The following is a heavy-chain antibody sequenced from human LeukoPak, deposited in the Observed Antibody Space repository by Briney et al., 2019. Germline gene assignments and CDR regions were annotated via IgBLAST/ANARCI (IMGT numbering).Heavy chain of an antibody. CDR1: GGSICSYY. CDR2: IYYSGST. V-gene: IGHV4-59*08. J-gene: IGHJ4*02. CDR3: ARLDDSSGYFDY. Sequence: SETLSLTCTVSGGSICSYYWSWIRQPPGKGLEWIGYIYYSGSTNYNPSLKSRVTISVDTSKNQFSLKLSSVTAADTAVYYCARLDDSSGYFDYWGQGTLVTVSS. D-gene: IGHD3-22*01.